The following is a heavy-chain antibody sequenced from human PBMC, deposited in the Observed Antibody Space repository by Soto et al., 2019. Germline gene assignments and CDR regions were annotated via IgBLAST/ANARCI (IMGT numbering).Heavy chain of an antibody. V-gene: IGHV3-23*01. J-gene: IGHJ4*02. CDR2: ISSSGGNA. CDR3: AKRTPNPGRGFDY. D-gene: IGHD1-26*01. CDR1: GFTFRSDA. Sequence: EVQLLESGGGLVQPGGSLRLSCATSGFTFRSDAMHWVRQAPGKGLEWVTGISSSGGNAYYADSVKGRFTISRDNSKNTLYLQMNSLRVEDTAVYYCAKRTPNPGRGFDYWGQGTLVTVSS.